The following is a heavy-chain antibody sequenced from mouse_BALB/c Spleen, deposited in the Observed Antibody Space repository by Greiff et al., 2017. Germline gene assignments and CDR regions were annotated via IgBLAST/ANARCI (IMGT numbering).Heavy chain of an antibody. J-gene: IGHJ2*01. D-gene: IGHD2-3*01. CDR1: GYSITSDYA. V-gene: IGHV3-2*02. CDR3: ARWLLRRENFDY. Sequence: EVQRVESGPGLVKPSQSLSLTCTVTGYSITSDYAWNWIRQFPGNKLEWMGYISYSGSTSYNPSLKSRISITRDTSKNQFFLQLNSVTTEDTATYYCARWLLRRENFDYWGQGTTLTVSS. CDR2: ISYSGST.